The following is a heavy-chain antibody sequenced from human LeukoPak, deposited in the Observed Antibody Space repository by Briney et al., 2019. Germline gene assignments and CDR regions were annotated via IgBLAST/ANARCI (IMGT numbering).Heavy chain of an antibody. Sequence: GGSLRLSCAGSGFTFSSYWMSWVRQAPGKGLEWVSSISASGGSTYLAESVKGRFTISRDNSKNTLYLQMNSLRAEDTAVYYCAKSPYSHYYDTSGLDYWGQGTLVTVSS. CDR2: ISASGGST. D-gene: IGHD3-22*01. J-gene: IGHJ4*02. CDR1: GFTFSSYW. V-gene: IGHV3-23*01. CDR3: AKSPYSHYYDTSGLDY.